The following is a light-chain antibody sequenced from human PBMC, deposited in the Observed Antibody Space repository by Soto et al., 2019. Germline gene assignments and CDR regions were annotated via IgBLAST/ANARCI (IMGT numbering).Light chain of an antibody. CDR3: QHYGSSPGA. V-gene: IGKV3-20*01. CDR1: QSVTSSY. J-gene: IGKJ4*01. CDR2: GAS. Sequence: EIVLTQSPGTLSLSPGERATLSCRASQSVTSSYLAWYQQKPGQAPRLLIYGASSRATGIPDRFSGSGSGTDFTLTISRLEPEDFAVYYCQHYGSSPGAVGGGTKVEIK.